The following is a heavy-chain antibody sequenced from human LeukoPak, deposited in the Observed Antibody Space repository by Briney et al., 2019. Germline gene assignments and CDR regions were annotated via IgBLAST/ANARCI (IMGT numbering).Heavy chain of an antibody. J-gene: IGHJ4*01. CDR2: IKHDGSTT. Sequence: GGSLRLSCAASGFTFSSYAMHWVRQAPGKGLEWVANIKHDGSTTYYLGSVKGRFTLSRDNAKSTLYLQMNTLRVEDTAVYYCTRGGVRGILLPVDYWGHGTLVTVSS. CDR3: TRGGVRGILLPVDY. V-gene: IGHV3-7*01. CDR1: GFTFSSYA. D-gene: IGHD3-10*01.